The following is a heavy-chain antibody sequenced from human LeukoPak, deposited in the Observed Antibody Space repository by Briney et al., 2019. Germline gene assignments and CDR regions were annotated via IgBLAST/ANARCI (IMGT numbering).Heavy chain of an antibody. V-gene: IGHV4-31*03. CDR1: GGSISSGGYY. Sequence: SETLSLTCTVSGGSISSGGYYWSWIRQHPGKGLEWIGYIYCSGSTYYNPSLKSRVTISVDTSKNQFSLKLSSVTAADTAVYYCARNKRMATISPYFDYWGQGTLVTVSS. CDR2: IYCSGST. J-gene: IGHJ4*02. CDR3: ARNKRMATISPYFDY. D-gene: IGHD5-12*01.